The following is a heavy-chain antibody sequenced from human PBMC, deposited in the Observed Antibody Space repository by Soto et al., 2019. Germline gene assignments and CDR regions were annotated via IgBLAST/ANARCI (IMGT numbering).Heavy chain of an antibody. CDR2: MNPNSGNT. CDR3: ARDSGSRYYYYGMDV. CDR1: RYTFTRYD. Sequence: SVQVSCKASRYTFTRYDINWVRQATGQGLEWMGWMNPNSGNTGYAQKFQGRVTMTRNTSISTAYMELSSLRSEDTAVYYCARDSGSRYYYYGMDVWGQGTTVTVSS. V-gene: IGHV1-8*01. J-gene: IGHJ6*02. D-gene: IGHD1-26*01.